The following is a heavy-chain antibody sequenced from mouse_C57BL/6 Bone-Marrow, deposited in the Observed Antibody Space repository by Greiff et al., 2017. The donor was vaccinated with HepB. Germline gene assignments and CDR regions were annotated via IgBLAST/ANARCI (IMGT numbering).Heavy chain of an antibody. D-gene: IGHD1-1*02. CDR3: ARVGLLCPWYFDV. V-gene: IGHV3-6*01. CDR2: ISYDGSN. Sequence: EVQLQESGPGLVKPSQSLSLTCSVTGYSITSCYYWNWLRQFPGNKLEWMGYISYDGSNNYNPSLKNRISITRDTSKNQFFLKLNSVTTEDTATYYCARVGLLCPWYFDVWGTGTTVTVSS. J-gene: IGHJ1*03. CDR1: GYSITSCYY.